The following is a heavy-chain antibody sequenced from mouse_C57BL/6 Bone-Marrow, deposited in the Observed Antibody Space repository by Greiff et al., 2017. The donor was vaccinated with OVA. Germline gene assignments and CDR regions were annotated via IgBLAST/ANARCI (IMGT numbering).Heavy chain of an antibody. CDR3: ARWPYGIFDY. CDR2: INPNNGGT. D-gene: IGHD2-1*01. CDR1: GYTFTDYY. J-gene: IGHJ2*01. Sequence: VQLQQSGPELVKPGASVKISCKASGYTFTDYYMNWVKQSHGKSLEWIGDINPNNGGTSYNQKFKGKATLTVDKSSSTAYMELRSLTSEDSAVYYCARWPYGIFDYWGQGTTLTVSS. V-gene: IGHV1-26*01.